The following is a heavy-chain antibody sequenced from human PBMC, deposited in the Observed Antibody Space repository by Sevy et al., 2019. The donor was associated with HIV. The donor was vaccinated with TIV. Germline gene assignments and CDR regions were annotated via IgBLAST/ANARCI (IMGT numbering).Heavy chain of an antibody. J-gene: IGHJ4*02. D-gene: IGHD2-21*01. CDR3: ARYCGGDSPYYFDY. CDR1: GGSFSGYY. V-gene: IGHV4-34*01. Sequence: SETLSLTCAVYGGSFSGYYWSWIRQPPGKGLEWIGEINHSGSTNYNPSLKSRVTISVDTSKNQFSLKLSSVTAADTAVYYCARYCGGDSPYYFDYRGQGTLVTVSS. CDR2: INHSGST.